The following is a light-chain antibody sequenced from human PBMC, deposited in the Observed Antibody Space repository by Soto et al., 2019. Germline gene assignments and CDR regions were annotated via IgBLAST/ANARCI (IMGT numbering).Light chain of an antibody. CDR3: QHSYSTPRT. CDR2: AAS. V-gene: IGKV1-12*01. J-gene: IGKJ1*01. CDR1: QGISSW. Sequence: DIQMTQSPSSVSASVGDRVTITCRASQGISSWLAWYQQKPGKAPKLLIYAASTLQRGVPSRFSGSGAGTDFTLTISSLQPEDFATYYCQHSYSTPRTFGQGTKVDIK.